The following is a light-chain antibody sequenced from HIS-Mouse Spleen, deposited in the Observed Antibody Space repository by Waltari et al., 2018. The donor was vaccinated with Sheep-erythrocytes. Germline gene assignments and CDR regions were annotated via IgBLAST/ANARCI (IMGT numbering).Light chain of an antibody. Sequence: EIVLTQSPATLSLSPGERATLSCMASQSVSSYLAWYQQKPGQAPRLLIYDASNRATGIPARFSGSESGTDFTLTISSLEPEDFAVYYCQQRSNWITFGQGTRLEIK. V-gene: IGKV3-11*01. J-gene: IGKJ5*01. CDR1: QSVSSY. CDR3: QQRSNWIT. CDR2: DAS.